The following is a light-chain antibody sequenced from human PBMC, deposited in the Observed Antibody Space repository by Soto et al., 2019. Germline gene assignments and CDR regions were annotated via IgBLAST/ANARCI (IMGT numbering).Light chain of an antibody. J-gene: IGKJ5*01. Sequence: EIVLAQSPGTLSLAPGGRATPSCRASQSVGNYLAWYQQKPGQAPRLLMYDASNRATGIPARFSGSGSGTDFTLTISSLEPEDFAVYYCQQRSNWPPITFGQGTRLEI. CDR3: QQRSNWPPIT. CDR1: QSVGNY. V-gene: IGKV3-11*01. CDR2: DAS.